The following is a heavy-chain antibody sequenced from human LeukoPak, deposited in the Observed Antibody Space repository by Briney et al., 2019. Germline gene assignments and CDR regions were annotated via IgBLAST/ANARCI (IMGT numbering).Heavy chain of an antibody. CDR1: GYTFTSYG. CDR2: IIPIFGTA. V-gene: IGHV1-69*13. D-gene: IGHD1-14*01. J-gene: IGHJ6*03. Sequence: ASVKVSCKASGYTFTSYGISWVRQAPGQGLEWMGGIIPIFGTANYAQKFQGRVTITADESTSTAYMELSSLRSEDTAVYYCARVPDHYYYYMDVWGKGTTVTVSS. CDR3: ARVPDHYYYYMDV.